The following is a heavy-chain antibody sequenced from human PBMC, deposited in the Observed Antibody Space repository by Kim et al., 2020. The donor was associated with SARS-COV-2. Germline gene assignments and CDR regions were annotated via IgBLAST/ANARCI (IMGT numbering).Heavy chain of an antibody. V-gene: IGHV1-69*13. CDR2: IIPIFGTA. D-gene: IGHD1-26*01. CDR3: ASLGRVGATEDY. Sequence: SVKVSCKASGGTFSSYAISWVRQAPGQGLEWMGGIIPIFGTANYAQKFQGRVTITADESTSTAYMELSSLRSEDTAVYYCASLGRVGATEDYWGQGTLVTVSS. CDR1: GGTFSSYA. J-gene: IGHJ4*02.